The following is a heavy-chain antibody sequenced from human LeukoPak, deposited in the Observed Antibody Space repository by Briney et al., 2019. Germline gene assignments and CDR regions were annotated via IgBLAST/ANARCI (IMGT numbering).Heavy chain of an antibody. D-gene: IGHD3-22*01. V-gene: IGHV3-7*01. J-gene: IGHJ4*02. CDR1: GFTFSSYG. CDR2: IKQDGSEK. Sequence: GGSLRLSCAASGFTFSSYGMSWVRQAPGKGLEWVANIKQDGSEKYYVDSVKGRFTISRDNAKNSLYLQMNSLRAEDTAVYYCARDRPYYYDSSGYYYRFDYWGQGTLVTVSS. CDR3: ARDRPYYYDSSGYYYRFDY.